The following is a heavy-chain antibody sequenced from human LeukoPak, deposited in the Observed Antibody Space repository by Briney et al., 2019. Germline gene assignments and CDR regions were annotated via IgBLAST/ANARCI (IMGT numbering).Heavy chain of an antibody. CDR2: IWNDGSNK. D-gene: IGHD5-18*01. CDR3: ASSPDLGVRRGYSYGPFDY. J-gene: IGHJ4*02. V-gene: IGHV3-33*01. CDR1: GFTIRSYG. Sequence: PGRSLRLSCAASGFTIRSYGMHGVRQAPGKGLEREAVIWNDGSNKYYADYVKGRFTISRDNSKNTLYLKMNSLRAEDTAVYYCASSPDLGVRRGYSYGPFDYWGQGTLVTVSS.